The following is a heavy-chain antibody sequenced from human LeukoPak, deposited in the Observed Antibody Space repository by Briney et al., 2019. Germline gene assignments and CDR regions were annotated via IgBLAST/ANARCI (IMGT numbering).Heavy chain of an antibody. J-gene: IGHJ4*02. V-gene: IGHV3-21*01. Sequence: GGSLRLSCAASGFTFSSYSMNWVRQAPGKGLEWVSSISSSSSYIYYADSVKGRFTISRDNAKNSLYLQMNSLRAEDTAVYYCALDCSGGSCYSDYWGQGTLVTVSS. CDR1: GFTFSSYS. CDR3: ALDCSGGSCYSDY. CDR2: ISSSSSYI. D-gene: IGHD2-15*01.